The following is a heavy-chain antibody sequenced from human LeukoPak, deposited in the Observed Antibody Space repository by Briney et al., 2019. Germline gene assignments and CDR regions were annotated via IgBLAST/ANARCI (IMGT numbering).Heavy chain of an antibody. V-gene: IGHV3-21*01. Sequence: PGGSLRLSCAASGSTFSSYSMNWVRQAPGKGLEWVSPISSSSSYIYYADSVKGRFTISRDNAKNSLYLQMNSLRAEDTAVYYCARDRGSSWYLGILYWGQGTLVTVSS. CDR2: ISSSSSYI. CDR3: ARDRGSSWYLGILY. D-gene: IGHD6-13*01. CDR1: GSTFSSYS. J-gene: IGHJ4*02.